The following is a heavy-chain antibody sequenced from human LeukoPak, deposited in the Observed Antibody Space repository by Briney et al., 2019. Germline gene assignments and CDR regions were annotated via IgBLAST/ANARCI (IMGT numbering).Heavy chain of an antibody. CDR3: ARLGDTSAYTYYDY. CDR1: GGSFSGDF. CDR2: INHGGST. Sequence: SETLSLTCAVYGGSFSGDFWSWIRQSPGKGLEWIGEINHGGSTTYNPSLKSRVTISVDTSKNHFSLKLYSVTAADTALYYCARLGDTSAYTYYDYWGQGTLVTVSS. V-gene: IGHV4-34*01. J-gene: IGHJ4*02. D-gene: IGHD3-16*01.